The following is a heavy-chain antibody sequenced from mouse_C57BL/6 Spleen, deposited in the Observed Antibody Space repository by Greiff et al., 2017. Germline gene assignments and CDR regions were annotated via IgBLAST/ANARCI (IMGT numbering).Heavy chain of an antibody. D-gene: IGHD2-1*01. J-gene: IGHJ4*01. Sequence: VKLMESGAELVKPGASVKLSCKASGYTFTSYWMHWVKQRPGQGLEWIGMILPNSGSTNYNEKFKSKATLTVDKSSSTAYMQLSSLTSEDSAVYYCARSGGNWAMDYWGQGTSVTVSS. V-gene: IGHV1-64*01. CDR2: ILPNSGST. CDR3: ARSGGNWAMDY. CDR1: GYTFTSYW.